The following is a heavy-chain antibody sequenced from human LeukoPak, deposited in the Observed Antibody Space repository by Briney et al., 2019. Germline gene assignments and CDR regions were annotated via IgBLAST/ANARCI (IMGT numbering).Heavy chain of an antibody. J-gene: IGHJ4*02. CDR1: GGSISGSPYY. Sequence: SETLSLTCTVSGGSISGSPYYWGWIRQPPGKGLEWIGNIYYSGSTYYNPSLKTRVTIPVDTSKNQFSLKLTSVTAADTAVYYCARHASVDGNWPRPLDYWGQGSLVTVSS. D-gene: IGHD6-19*01. CDR2: IYYSGST. V-gene: IGHV4-39*01. CDR3: ARHASVDGNWPRPLDY.